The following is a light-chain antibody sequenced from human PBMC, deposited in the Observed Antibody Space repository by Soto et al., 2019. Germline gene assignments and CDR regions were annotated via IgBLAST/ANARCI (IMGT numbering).Light chain of an antibody. CDR3: QQYGSSPIT. CDR1: QSVSSSY. Sequence: IVLKQSPAALSSSPGERATLYCGASQSVSSSYVAWYQHKPGLAPRLLIHDTSSRAIGIPDRFSGSKSGTNFTLTIRRMEPEDVGMYYCQQYGSSPITFGQGTRLEIK. V-gene: IGKV3D-20*01. CDR2: DTS. J-gene: IGKJ5*01.